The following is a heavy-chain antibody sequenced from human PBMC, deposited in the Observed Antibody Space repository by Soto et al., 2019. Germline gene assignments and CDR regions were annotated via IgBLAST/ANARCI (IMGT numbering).Heavy chain of an antibody. J-gene: IGHJ5*02. Sequence: QGQLLESGGGVVQPGRSLRLSCAASGLSFSSSAMHWVRQAPGKALEWVAMISHDGSHEYYGDSVKGRFSVSRDNSHNILHLQMNSLRVADTAVYFCARNSDHRLVRGWLDPWGQGTLVTVSS. D-gene: IGHD3-10*01. V-gene: IGHV3-30-3*01. CDR1: GLSFSSSA. CDR2: ISHDGSHE. CDR3: ARNSDHRLVRGWLDP.